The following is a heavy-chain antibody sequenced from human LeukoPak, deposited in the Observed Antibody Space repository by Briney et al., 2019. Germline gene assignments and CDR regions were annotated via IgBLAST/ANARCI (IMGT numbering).Heavy chain of an antibody. D-gene: IGHD2-2*01. CDR3: ARTWYCSTPSCYDCDY. CDR2: IRANGINT. V-gene: IGHV3-64*01. J-gene: IGHJ4*02. Sequence: SGGSLRLSCAPSGFSFASYTMHWVRQAPGKGLEYVSAIRANGINTYYANSVKGRFTIYRDNSKNTLYLQMGSLRGEDMAFYYCARTWYCSTPSCYDCDYWGRGTLVTVSS. CDR1: GFSFASYT.